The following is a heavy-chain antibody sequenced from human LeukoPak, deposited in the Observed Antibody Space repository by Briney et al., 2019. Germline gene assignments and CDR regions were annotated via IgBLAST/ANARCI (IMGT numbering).Heavy chain of an antibody. Sequence: SETLSLTCTVSGGSISSSSYYWGWIRQPPGKGLEWIGSIYYSGSTYYNPSLKSRVTISVDTSKNQFSLKLSSVTAADTAVYYCARGRRDSSASYYFDYWGQGTLVTVSS. J-gene: IGHJ4*02. CDR2: IYYSGST. CDR3: ARGRRDSSASYYFDY. V-gene: IGHV4-39*07. D-gene: IGHD3-22*01. CDR1: GGSISSSSYY.